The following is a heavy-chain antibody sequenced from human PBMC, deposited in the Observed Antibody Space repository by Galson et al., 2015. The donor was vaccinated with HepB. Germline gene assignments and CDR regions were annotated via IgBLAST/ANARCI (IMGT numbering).Heavy chain of an antibody. CDR2: IYYSGST. Sequence: TLSLTCTVSGGSISSGGYYWSWIRQHPGKGLEWIGYIYYSGSTYYNPSLKSRVTISVDTSKNQFSLKLSSVTAADTAVYYCARVRHCGGDCYSTFDFDYWGQGTLVTVSS. V-gene: IGHV4-31*03. CDR3: ARVRHCGGDCYSTFDFDY. CDR1: GGSISSGGYY. J-gene: IGHJ4*02. D-gene: IGHD2-21*02.